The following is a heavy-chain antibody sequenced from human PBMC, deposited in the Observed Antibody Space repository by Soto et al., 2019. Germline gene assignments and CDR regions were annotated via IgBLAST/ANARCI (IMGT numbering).Heavy chain of an antibody. CDR3: XXXXXXXXXXDY. V-gene: IGHV1-3*05. J-gene: IGHJ4*02. CDR1: GYTFTSXX. Sequence: QVQLVQSGAEEKKPGASVKVSCKASGYTFTSXXXXXXXXXXXXXLEWMGWINAGNGNTKYSQKFQGRVTITRDTXXXXXXXXXXXXXXXXXXXXXXXXXXXXXXXXDYWGQGTLVTVSS. CDR2: INAGNGNT.